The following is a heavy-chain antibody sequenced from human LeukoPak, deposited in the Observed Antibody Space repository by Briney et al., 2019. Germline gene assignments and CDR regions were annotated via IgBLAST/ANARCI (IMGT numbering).Heavy chain of an antibody. CDR1: GFTFSTYA. CDR2: ISGGVGST. D-gene: IGHD6-19*01. Sequence: GGSLRLSCAASGFTFSTYAMGWVRQAPGKGLEWVSTISGGVGSTYYADSVKGRFTISRDNSKNTLFLQMDSLRAEDTAVYNCARETGYSSGWYRDWGQGTLVTVSS. CDR3: ARETGYSSGWYRD. V-gene: IGHV3-23*01. J-gene: IGHJ4*02.